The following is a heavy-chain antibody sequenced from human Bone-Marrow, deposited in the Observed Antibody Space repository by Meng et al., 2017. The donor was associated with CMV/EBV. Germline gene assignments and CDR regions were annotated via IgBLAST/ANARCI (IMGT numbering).Heavy chain of an antibody. D-gene: IGHD3-10*01. V-gene: IGHV3-7*01. Sequence: GESLKISCAASGFTFSSYWMSWVRQAPGKGLEWVANIKQDGSEKYYVDSVKGRFTISRDNAKNSLYLQMNSLRAEDTAVYYCARAPRVRGVTSGMDVWGQGTTVTVPS. J-gene: IGHJ6*02. CDR2: IKQDGSEK. CDR1: GFTFSSYW. CDR3: ARAPRVRGVTSGMDV.